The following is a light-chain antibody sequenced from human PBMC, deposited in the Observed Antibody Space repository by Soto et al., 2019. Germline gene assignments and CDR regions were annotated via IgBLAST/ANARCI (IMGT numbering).Light chain of an antibody. V-gene: IGKV4-1*01. CDR1: QSVLYSSDNKNS. CDR3: QQYYSTLT. CDR2: WAS. J-gene: IGKJ4*01. Sequence: DIVMTQSPDSLAVSLGERATINCKSSQSVLYSSDNKNSLAWYQQKPGQPPKLLIYWASTRDSGVPDRFSGSGSVADFALTISSLQAEDVAVYLCQQYYSTLTFGGGTKVEIK.